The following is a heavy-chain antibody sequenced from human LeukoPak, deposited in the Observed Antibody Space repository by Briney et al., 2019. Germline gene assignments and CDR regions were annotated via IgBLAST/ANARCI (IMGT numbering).Heavy chain of an antibody. V-gene: IGHV3-30-3*01. CDR2: ISYDGSNK. CDR1: RFTFSSYA. D-gene: IGHD3-22*01. CDR3: ARSYYYDSSHTVDY. J-gene: IGHJ4*02. Sequence: PGGSLRLSCAASRFTFSSYAMHWVRQAPGKGLEWVAVISYDGSNKYYADSVKGRFTISRDNSKNTLYLQMNSLRAEDTAVYYCARSYYYDSSHTVDYWGQGTLVTVSS.